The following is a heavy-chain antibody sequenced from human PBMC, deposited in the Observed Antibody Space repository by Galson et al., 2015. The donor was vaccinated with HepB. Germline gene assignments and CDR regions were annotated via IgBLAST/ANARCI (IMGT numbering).Heavy chain of an antibody. Sequence: SLRLSCAASGFTFSSYAMSWVRQAPGKGLEWVSAISGSGGSTYYADSVKGRFTISRDNSKNTLYLQMNSLRAEDTAVYYCAKPPSYYYYYYMDVWGKGTTVTVSS. J-gene: IGHJ6*03. CDR1: GFTFSSYA. CDR3: AKPPSYYYYYYMDV. V-gene: IGHV3-23*01. CDR2: ISGSGGST.